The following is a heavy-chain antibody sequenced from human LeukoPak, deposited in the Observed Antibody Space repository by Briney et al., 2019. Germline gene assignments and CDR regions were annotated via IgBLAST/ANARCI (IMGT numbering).Heavy chain of an antibody. CDR1: GGSVSNYY. CDR2: IYYTET. J-gene: IGHJ4*02. Sequence: SETLSLTCTVSGGSVSNYYWSRIRQSPGKGLEWIGYIYYTETSYNPSLKSRVTISLDTSKNQFSLKLSSVTAADTAVYYCAREDIAVASGSLLFDYWGQGTLVTVSS. D-gene: IGHD6-19*01. CDR3: AREDIAVASGSLLFDY. V-gene: IGHV4-59*02.